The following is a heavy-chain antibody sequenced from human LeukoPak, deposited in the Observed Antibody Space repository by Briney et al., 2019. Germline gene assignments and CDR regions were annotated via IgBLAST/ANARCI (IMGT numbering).Heavy chain of an antibody. D-gene: IGHD6-6*01. CDR1: GGSISSYY. J-gene: IGHJ3*02. V-gene: IGHV4-59*01. CDR2: IYYSGST. CDR3: AREGLAARRGGFDI. Sequence: SETLSLTCTVSGGSISSYYWSWIRQPPGKGLEWIGYIYYSGSTNYSPSLRGRVTMSIDTSRNQFSLKLNSVTATDTAVYYCAREGLAARRGGFDIWGQGTVVTVSS.